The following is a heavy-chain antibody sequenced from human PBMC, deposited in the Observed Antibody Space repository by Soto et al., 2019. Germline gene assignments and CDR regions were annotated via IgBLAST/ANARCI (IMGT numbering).Heavy chain of an antibody. CDR1: GYTFNNHH. CDR3: ARAYSGTLDFDY. J-gene: IGHJ4*02. D-gene: IGHD1-26*01. Sequence: ASVKVSCKASGYTFNNHHIYWVRQVTGQGLEWMGWVNPHSGYAGYAQKFQGGVTMTRTTSTSTAFMELSSLTSEDTAVYYCARAYSGTLDFDYWGQGTLVTVSS. CDR2: VNPHSGYA. V-gene: IGHV1-8*01.